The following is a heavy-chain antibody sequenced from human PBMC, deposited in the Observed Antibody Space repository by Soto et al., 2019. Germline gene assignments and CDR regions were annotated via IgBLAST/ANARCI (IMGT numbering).Heavy chain of an antibody. CDR3: ARDDVLCDGGRCYGIPLDV. CDR2: IQSGGPT. CDR1: GFTVSSKY. D-gene: IGHD2-15*01. Sequence: GGSLRLSCAASGFTVSSKYMSWVRQAPGKGLEWVSLIQSGGPTYYADSVKGRFTISRDTSENTVHLQMDSLRAEDTAVYYCARDDVLCDGGRCYGIPLDVWGKGTMVTVSS. V-gene: IGHV3-66*01. J-gene: IGHJ6*04.